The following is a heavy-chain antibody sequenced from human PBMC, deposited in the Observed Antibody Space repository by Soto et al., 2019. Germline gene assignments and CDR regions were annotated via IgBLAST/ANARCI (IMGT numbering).Heavy chain of an antibody. V-gene: IGHV1-24*01. CDR3: ATAGIAVAARGDYFDH. CDR1: GYTLTELS. CDR2: FDPEDGET. D-gene: IGHD6-19*01. J-gene: IGHJ4*02. Sequence: GASVKVSCKVSGYTLTELSMHWVRQAPGKGLEWMGGFDPEDGETIYAQKFQGRVTMTEDTSTDTAYMELSSLRSEDTAVYYCATAGIAVAARGDYFDHWGQGTLVTVSS.